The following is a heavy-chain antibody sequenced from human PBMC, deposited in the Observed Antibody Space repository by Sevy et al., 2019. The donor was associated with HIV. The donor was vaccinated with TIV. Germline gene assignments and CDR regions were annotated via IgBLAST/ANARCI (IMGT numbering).Heavy chain of an antibody. J-gene: IGHJ3*02. V-gene: IGHV3-53*01. Sequence: GGSLRLSCAASGFTVSSNYMSWVRQAPGKGLEWVSVIYSGGSTYYADSVKGRFTISRDNSKNTLYLQMNSLRAEDTAVYYCARVRLVFAFDISGQGTVVTVSS. CDR2: IYSGGST. CDR1: GFTVSSNY. D-gene: IGHD6-19*01. CDR3: ARVRLVFAFDI.